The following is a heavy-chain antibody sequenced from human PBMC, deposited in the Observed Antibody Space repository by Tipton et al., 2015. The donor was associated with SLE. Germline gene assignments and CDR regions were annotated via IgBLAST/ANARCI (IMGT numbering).Heavy chain of an antibody. CDR3: ARGIGPTSSRISGY. CDR1: GFTFSTYW. D-gene: IGHD2-2*01. CDR2: INEDGYII. Sequence: SLRLSCAASGFTFSTYWMHWVRQAPGKGLVWVSRINEDGYIISYEDSVKGRFTISRDNARNTLYLQMNSLRAEDAALYYCARGIGPTSSRISGYWGQGTLVTVSS. J-gene: IGHJ4*02. V-gene: IGHV3-74*01.